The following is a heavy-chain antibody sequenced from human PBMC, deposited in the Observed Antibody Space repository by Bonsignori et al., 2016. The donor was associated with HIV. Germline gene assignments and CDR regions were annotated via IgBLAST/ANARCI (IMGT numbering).Heavy chain of an antibody. CDR1: GFSVNSARMG. J-gene: IGHJ4*02. CDR3: ARIRDDSSGYYSYYFDY. D-gene: IGHD3-22*01. V-gene: IGHV2-26*01. CDR2: IFSNDVD. Sequence: QVTLKESGPVLVKPTETLTLTCTVSGFSVNSARMGVSWIRQPPGKALEWLAHIFSNDVDFYSTSLKGRLTISKDTSKSQVVLTMANMDPVDTATYYCARIRDDSSGYYSYYFDYWGQGTLVTVSS.